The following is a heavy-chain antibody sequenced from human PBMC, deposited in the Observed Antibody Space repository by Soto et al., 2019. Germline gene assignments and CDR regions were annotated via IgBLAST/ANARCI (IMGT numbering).Heavy chain of an antibody. J-gene: IGHJ4*02. CDR3: ASSGYDRWYFDY. CDR2: IYYSGST. CDR1: GGSISSYY. Sequence: SETLSLTCTVSGGSISSYYWSWIRQPPGKGLEWIGYIYYSGSTNYNPSLKSRVTISVDTSKNQFSLKLSSVTAADTAVYYCASSGYDRWYFDYWGQGTLVTVSS. V-gene: IGHV4-59*08. D-gene: IGHD5-12*01.